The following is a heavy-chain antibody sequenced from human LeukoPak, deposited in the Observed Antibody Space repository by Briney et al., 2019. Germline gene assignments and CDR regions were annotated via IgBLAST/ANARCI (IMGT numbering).Heavy chain of an antibody. CDR1: GYTFTSYG. CDR2: ISAYNGNT. J-gene: IGHJ5*02. V-gene: IGHV1-18*01. D-gene: IGHD2-21*02. CDR3: ARVLVTPFVSGFAP. Sequence: GASVKVSCKASGYTFTSYGISWVRQAPGQGLEWMGWISAYNGNTNYAQKLQARVTMTTDTSTSTAYMELRSLRSDDTAVYYCARVLVTPFVSGFAPWAQEPWSPSPQ.